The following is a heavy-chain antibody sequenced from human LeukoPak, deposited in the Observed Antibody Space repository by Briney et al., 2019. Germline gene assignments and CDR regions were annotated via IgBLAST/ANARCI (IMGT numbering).Heavy chain of an antibody. CDR3: ARGRGFGAGNWFDP. CDR1: GGSFSGYY. V-gene: IGHV4-34*01. CDR2: INHSGST. Sequence: SETLSLTCAVYGGSFSGYYWSWIRQPPGKGLEWIGEINHSGSTNYNPSLKSRVTISVDTPKNQFSLKLSSVTAADTAVYYCARGRGFGAGNWFDPWGQGTLVTVSS. J-gene: IGHJ5*02. D-gene: IGHD3-10*01.